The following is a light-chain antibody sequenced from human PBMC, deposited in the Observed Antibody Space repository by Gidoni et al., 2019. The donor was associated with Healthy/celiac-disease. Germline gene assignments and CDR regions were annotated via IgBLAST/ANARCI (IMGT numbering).Light chain of an antibody. CDR3: QQYNNWPPVT. V-gene: IGKV3-15*01. Sequence: IVITHSPATLSVSPGERATLSCRASQSVSSNLAWYQQKPGQAPRLLIYGASTRATGIPARFSGSGSGTEFTLTISSLQSEDFAVYYCQQYNNWPPVTFGPGTKVDIK. CDR1: QSVSSN. CDR2: GAS. J-gene: IGKJ3*01.